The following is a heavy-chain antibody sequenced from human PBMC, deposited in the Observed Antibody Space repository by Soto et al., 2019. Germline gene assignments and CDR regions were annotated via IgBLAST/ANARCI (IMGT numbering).Heavy chain of an antibody. CDR2: INHSGST. CDR1: GGSFSCYY. V-gene: IGHV4-34*01. CDR3: ARGVRYCSGGSCAIPPKNWFDP. D-gene: IGHD2-15*01. J-gene: IGHJ5*02. Sequence: SETLSLTCAVYGGSFSCYYWSWIRQPPGKGLEWIGEINHSGSTNYNPSLKSRVTISVDTSKNQFSLKLSSVTAADTAVYYCARGVRYCSGGSCAIPPKNWFDPWGQGTLVTVSS.